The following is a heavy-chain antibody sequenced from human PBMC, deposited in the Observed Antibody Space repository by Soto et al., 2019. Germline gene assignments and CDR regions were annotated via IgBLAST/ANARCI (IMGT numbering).Heavy chain of an antibody. D-gene: IGHD2-2*01. CDR3: ARAFGSTMPSLF. J-gene: IGHJ4*02. V-gene: IGHV4-59*01. CDR1: GGYISSYY. Sequence: SETLSLTCTVSGGYISSYYWTWIRQPPGKGLEWIGYIYYSGSTNYNPSLKSRVTMSIDTSKNQFSLKLSSVTAADTAVYYCARAFGSTMPSLFWGQGTLVTVSS. CDR2: IYYSGST.